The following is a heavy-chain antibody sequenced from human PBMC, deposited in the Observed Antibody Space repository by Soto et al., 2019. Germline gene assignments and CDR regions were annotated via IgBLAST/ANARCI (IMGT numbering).Heavy chain of an antibody. CDR3: ARDEIRRIYGLRGSDYYYYGMDI. CDR1: GGSISNFY. D-gene: IGHD3-10*01. V-gene: IGHV4-59*01. J-gene: IGHJ6*02. CDR2: IDYSGST. Sequence: SETLSLTCTVSGGSISNFYWIWIRQPPGKGLEWIGYIDYSGSTNYNPSLKSRVTISIDTSKYQFSLHLSSVTAADTAVYYCARDEIRRIYGLRGSDYYYYGMDIWGQGTTVTVSS.